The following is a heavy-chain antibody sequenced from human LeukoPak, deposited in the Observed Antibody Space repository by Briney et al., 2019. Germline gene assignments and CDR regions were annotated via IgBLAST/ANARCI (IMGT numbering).Heavy chain of an antibody. D-gene: IGHD2-15*01. CDR1: GFPFSSYT. CDR3: ARGSSYYCSGGSCYSAY. V-gene: IGHV3-23*01. CDR2: ISGSGDST. J-gene: IGHJ4*02. Sequence: PGGSLRLSCAASGFPFSSYTMNWVRQAPGQGLEWVSTISGSGDSTYNADSVKGRFTISRDNSKNTLHLQMNSLRVEETAIYYCARGSSYYCSGGSCYSAYWGQGTLVTVSS.